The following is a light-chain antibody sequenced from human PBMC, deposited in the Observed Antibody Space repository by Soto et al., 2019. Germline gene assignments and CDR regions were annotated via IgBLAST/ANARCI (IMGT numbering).Light chain of an antibody. CDR2: GAS. V-gene: IGKV3-20*01. J-gene: IGKJ1*01. Sequence: EIVLTQSPGTLSLSPGEIATLSCRASQSVSNNYLAWYHQKHGRAPRLVISGASSRATGIPDRFSSSWSGTDFTLTISRLEPEDFAVYYCQQDGTTPWTFGQGTNVEFK. CDR3: QQDGTTPWT. CDR1: QSVSNNY.